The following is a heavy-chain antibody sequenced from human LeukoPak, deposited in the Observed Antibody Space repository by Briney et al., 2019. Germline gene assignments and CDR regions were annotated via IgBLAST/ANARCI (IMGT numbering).Heavy chain of an antibody. D-gene: IGHD3-3*01. V-gene: IGHV4-34*01. CDR1: GGSFSGYY. CDR3: AREHDFWSGYYGMDV. J-gene: IGHJ6*02. CDR2: INHSGST. Sequence: SETLSLTCAVYGGSFSGYYWSWIRQPPGKGLEWIGEINHSGSTNYNPSLKSRVTISVDTSKNQFSLKLSSVTAADTAVYYCAREHDFWSGYYGMDVWGQGTTVTVSS.